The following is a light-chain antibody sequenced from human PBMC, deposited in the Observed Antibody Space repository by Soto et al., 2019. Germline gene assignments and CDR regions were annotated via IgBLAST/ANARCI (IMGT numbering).Light chain of an antibody. CDR1: QSVSSNY. J-gene: IGKJ5*01. Sequence: ILMTQSPASLSVSPGERATLSCRASQSVSSNYLAWYQQKPGQAPRLLIYDASNRATGIPARFSGSGSGTDFTLTISCLEPEDFAVYYCQQRSNWPPITFGQGTRLEIK. CDR3: QQRSNWPPIT. V-gene: IGKV3-11*01. CDR2: DAS.